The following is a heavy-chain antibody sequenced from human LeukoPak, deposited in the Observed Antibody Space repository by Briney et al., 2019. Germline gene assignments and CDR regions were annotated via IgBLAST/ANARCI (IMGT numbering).Heavy chain of an antibody. D-gene: IGHD5-12*01. V-gene: IGHV3-30*02. Sequence: GGSLRLSCAASGFTFSSYAMHWVRQAPGGGLEWVAFISYDTTNKYYADSVQGRFTISRDNSKKKLDLQMNSLRVDDTAIYYCAREGYGYGGFDIWGQGAMVTVSS. CDR1: GFTFSSYA. CDR3: AREGYGYGGFDI. CDR2: ISYDTTNK. J-gene: IGHJ3*02.